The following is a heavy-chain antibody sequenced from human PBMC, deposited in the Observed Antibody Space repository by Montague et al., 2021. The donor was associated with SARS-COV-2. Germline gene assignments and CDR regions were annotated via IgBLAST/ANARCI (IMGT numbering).Heavy chain of an antibody. CDR2: INQSGSA. CDR3: ARDRGGGLGGVITAYYFDY. V-gene: IGHV4-34*01. J-gene: IGHJ4*02. Sequence: SETLSLTCAVYGGSFSGYDWTWIRQSPGKGLEWIGEINQSGSAKYKPSLKSRVTISVDTSKNQFSLKLSSVTAADTAVYYCARDRGGGLGGVITAYYFDYWGQGTLVTVSS. CDR1: GGSFSGYD. D-gene: IGHD3-16*01.